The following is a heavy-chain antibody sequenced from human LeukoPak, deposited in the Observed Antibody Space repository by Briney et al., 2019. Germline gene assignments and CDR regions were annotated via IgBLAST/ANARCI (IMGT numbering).Heavy chain of an antibody. CDR2: ISSSSSTI. CDR3: AREAEDDYVWGSCLDY. D-gene: IGHD3-16*01. J-gene: IGHJ4*02. CDR1: GFTFSSYS. V-gene: IGHV3-48*02. Sequence: GGSLRLSCAASGFTFSSYSMNWVRQAPGKGLEGVSYISSSSSTIYYADSVKGRFTISRDNAKNSLYLQMNSLRDEDTAVYYCAREAEDDYVWGSCLDYWGQGTLVTVSS.